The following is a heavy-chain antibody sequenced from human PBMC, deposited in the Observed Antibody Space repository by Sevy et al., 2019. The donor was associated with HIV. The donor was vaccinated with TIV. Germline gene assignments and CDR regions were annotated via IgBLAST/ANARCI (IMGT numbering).Heavy chain of an antibody. J-gene: IGHJ6*02. CDR2: IIPIFGTA. D-gene: IGHD2-15*01. Sequence: ASVKVSCKASGGTFSSYAISWVRQAPGQGLEWMGGIIPIFGTANYAQKFQGRVTITADESTSTAYMELSSLRSEDTAVYYCARSRGPASPLPFCSGGSCYSRAYYYYGMDVWGQGTTVTVPS. CDR3: ARSRGPASPLPFCSGGSCYSRAYYYYGMDV. CDR1: GGTFSSYA. V-gene: IGHV1-69*13.